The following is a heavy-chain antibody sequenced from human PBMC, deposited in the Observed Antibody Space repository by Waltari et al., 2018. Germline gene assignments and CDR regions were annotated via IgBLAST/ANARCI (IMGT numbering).Heavy chain of an antibody. Sequence: EVQLVQTGAEVKKPGDSLKISCKGSGYSFSNYWPGWVRQMPGKGLEWMGFIYPGDSDTRYSPSFQGQVTSSADKSISTAYLQWSSLKASDTALFYCARQISGIASGMDVWGQGTTVTVSS. CDR3: ARQISGIASGMDV. V-gene: IGHV5-51*01. J-gene: IGHJ6*02. D-gene: IGHD6-13*01. CDR1: GYSFSNYW. CDR2: IYPGDSDT.